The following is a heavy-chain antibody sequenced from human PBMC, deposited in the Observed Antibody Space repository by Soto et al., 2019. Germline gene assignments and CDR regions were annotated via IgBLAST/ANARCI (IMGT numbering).Heavy chain of an antibody. CDR3: ARAGYYGSWSYGAFDI. J-gene: IGHJ3*02. CDR2: IIPILGIA. CDR1: GGSFSSYT. D-gene: IGHD3-10*01. Sequence: ASVKVSCKASGGSFSSYTISWVRQAPGQGLEWMGRIIPILGIANYAQKFQGRVTITADKSTCTAYMELSSLRSEDTAGYYCARAGYYGSWSYGAFDIWGQGTMVTVSS. V-gene: IGHV1-69*02.